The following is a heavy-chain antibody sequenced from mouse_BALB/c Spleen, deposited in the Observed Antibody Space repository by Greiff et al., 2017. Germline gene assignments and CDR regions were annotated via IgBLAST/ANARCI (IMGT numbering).Heavy chain of an antibody. CDR3: AREGPNYYGSPYAMDY. D-gene: IGHD1-1*01. V-gene: IGHV5-9-4*01. J-gene: IGHJ4*01. CDR1: GFTFSSYA. CDR2: ISSGGSYT. Sequence: DVMLVESGGGLVKPGGSLKLSCAASGFTFSSYAMSWVRQSPEKRLEWVAEISSGGSYTYYPDTVTGRFTISRDNAKNTLYLEMSSLRSEDTAMYYCAREGPNYYGSPYAMDYWGQGTSVTVSS.